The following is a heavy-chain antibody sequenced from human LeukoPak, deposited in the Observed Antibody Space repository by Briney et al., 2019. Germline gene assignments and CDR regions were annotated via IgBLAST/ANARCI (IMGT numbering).Heavy chain of an antibody. D-gene: IGHD6-13*01. CDR2: INPNSGGT. CDR1: GYTFTGYY. CDR3: ARVDRGQQLVVDY. J-gene: IGHJ4*02. Sequence: ASVKVSCKASGYTFTGYYMHWVRQAPGQGLEWMGRINPNSGGTNYAQKFQGRVTMTRDTSISTAYMELGRLRSDDTAVYYCARVDRGQQLVVDYWGQGTLVTVSS. V-gene: IGHV1-2*06.